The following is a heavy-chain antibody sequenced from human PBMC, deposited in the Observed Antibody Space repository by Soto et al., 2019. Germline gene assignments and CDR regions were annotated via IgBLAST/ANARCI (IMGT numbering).Heavy chain of an antibody. CDR1: GGSFSGYY. D-gene: IGHD6-13*01. Sequence: SETLSLTFAVYGGSFSGYYWSWIRQPPGKGLEWMGEINHSGSTNYNPSLKSRVTISVDTSKNQFSLKLSSVTAADTAVYYCAGDSRGVGHYWGQGTLVTVSS. J-gene: IGHJ4*02. V-gene: IGHV4-34*01. CDR3: AGDSRGVGHY. CDR2: INHSGST.